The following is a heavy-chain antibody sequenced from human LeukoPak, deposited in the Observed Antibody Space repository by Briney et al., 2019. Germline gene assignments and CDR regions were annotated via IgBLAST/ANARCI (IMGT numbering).Heavy chain of an antibody. CDR3: ARDKRFAGGGDY. J-gene: IGHJ4*02. D-gene: IGHD2-21*01. Sequence: SVKVSCKASVGTFSSYTISWVRQAPGQGLEWMGRIIPMLGIANYAQKFQGRVTITADKSTSTAYMELSSLRSGDTAVYYCARDKRFAGGGDYWGQGTLVTVSS. CDR2: IIPMLGIA. CDR1: VGTFSSYT. V-gene: IGHV1-69*04.